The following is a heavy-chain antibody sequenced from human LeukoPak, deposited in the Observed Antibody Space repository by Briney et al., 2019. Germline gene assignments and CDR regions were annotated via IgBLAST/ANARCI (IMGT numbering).Heavy chain of an antibody. CDR3: ARSPGYSNNSNWFDP. J-gene: IGHJ5*02. V-gene: IGHV1-46*01. D-gene: IGHD6-13*01. CDR2: ITPSGSST. CDR1: GYTFTNYY. Sequence: ASVKVSCKASGYTFTNYYIHWVRQAPGQGLGWMGIITPSGSSTIYARKFQGRVSMTRDTSTSTVYMELSSLISEDTAVYFCARSPGYSNNSNWFDPWGQGTLVTVSS.